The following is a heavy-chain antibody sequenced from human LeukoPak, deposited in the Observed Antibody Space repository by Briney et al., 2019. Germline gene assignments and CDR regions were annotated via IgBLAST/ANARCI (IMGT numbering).Heavy chain of an antibody. V-gene: IGHV3-48*01. J-gene: IGHJ6*02. Sequence: GGSLRLSCAASGFTFSSYSMNWVRQAPGKGLEWVSYISSGSSTIYYADSVKGRFTIFRDNAKNSLYLQMNSLRAEDTAVYYCARDRIAVAGTHYYYYYGMDVWGQGTTVTVSS. CDR3: ARDRIAVAGTHYYYYYGMDV. CDR2: ISSGSSTI. D-gene: IGHD6-19*01. CDR1: GFTFSSYS.